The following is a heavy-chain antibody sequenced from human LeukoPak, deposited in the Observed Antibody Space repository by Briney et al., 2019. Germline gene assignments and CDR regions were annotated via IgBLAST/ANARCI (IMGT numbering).Heavy chain of an antibody. CDR3: ARGRYCSGGSCYPFDY. CDR2: IIPIFGTA. J-gene: IGHJ4*02. V-gene: IGHV1-69*05. D-gene: IGHD2-15*01. CDR1: GGTFSSYA. Sequence: SVKVSCKASGGTFSSYAISWVRQAPGQGLEWMGGIIPIFGTANYAQKFQGRVTITTDESTSTAYMELSSLRSEDTAVYYCARGRYCSGGSCYPFDYWGQGTLVTVSS.